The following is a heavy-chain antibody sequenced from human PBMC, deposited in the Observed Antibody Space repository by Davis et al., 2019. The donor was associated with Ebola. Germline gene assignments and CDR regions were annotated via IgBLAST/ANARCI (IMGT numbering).Heavy chain of an antibody. V-gene: IGHV3-23*01. CDR2: IMIGSGGRT. D-gene: IGHD3-22*01. J-gene: IGHJ6*02. CDR3: AKGVVYYDSSGYLYYYYGMDV. CDR1: GFSFSRYA. Sequence: GESLKISCAASGFSFSRYAMSWVRQAPGKGLEWVSAIMIGSGGRTYYADSVKGRFTISSDNSKNTLYLQMSSLRAEDTAVYYCAKGVVYYDSSGYLYYYYGMDVWGQGTTVTVSS.